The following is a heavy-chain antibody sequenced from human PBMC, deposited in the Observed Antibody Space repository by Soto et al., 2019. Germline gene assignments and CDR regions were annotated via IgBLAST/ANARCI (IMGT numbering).Heavy chain of an antibody. D-gene: IGHD3-9*01. V-gene: IGHV3-74*01. CDR2: INTDGSDT. Sequence: GGSLRLSCAASGFIFSSDWMHWVRQAPGKGLVWVSRINTDGSDTSYADSVKGRFTISRDNAKNTLYLQMNSLRAEDTAVYYCAKDHSYYDILTAPNAGIYYYGMDVWGQGTTVTVSS. J-gene: IGHJ6*02. CDR1: GFIFSSDW. CDR3: AKDHSYYDILTAPNAGIYYYGMDV.